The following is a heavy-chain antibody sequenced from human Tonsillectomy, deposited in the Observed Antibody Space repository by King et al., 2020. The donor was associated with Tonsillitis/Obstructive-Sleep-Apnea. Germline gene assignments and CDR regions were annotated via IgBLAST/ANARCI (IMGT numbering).Heavy chain of an antibody. CDR2: ISYDGSNK. J-gene: IGHJ4*02. CDR1: GFTFSSYG. V-gene: IGHV3-30*18. D-gene: IGHD4-17*01. CDR3: AKQPSTTGPYYFDY. Sequence: VQLVQSGGGVVQPGRSLRLSCAASGFTFSSYGIHWVRQAPGKGLEWVAVISYDGSNKYYADSVRGRFTTSRDNSKNTLYLQMNSLRAEDTAVYYCAKQPSTTGPYYFDYWGQGTLVTVSS.